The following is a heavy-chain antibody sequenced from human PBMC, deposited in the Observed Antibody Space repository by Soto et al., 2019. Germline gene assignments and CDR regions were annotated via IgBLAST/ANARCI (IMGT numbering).Heavy chain of an antibody. CDR2: ISSSSSYT. V-gene: IGHV3-11*06. Sequence: PGGSLRLSCAASGFTFSDYYMSWIRQAPGKGLEWVSYISSSSSYTNYADSVKGRFTISRGNAKNSLYLQMNSLRAEDTAVYYCARQQLVFLVGGALDYWGQGTLVTVSS. CDR1: GFTFSDYY. D-gene: IGHD6-13*01. CDR3: ARQQLVFLVGGALDY. J-gene: IGHJ4*02.